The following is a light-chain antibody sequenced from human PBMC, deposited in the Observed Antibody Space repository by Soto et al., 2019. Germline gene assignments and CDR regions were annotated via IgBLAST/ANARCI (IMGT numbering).Light chain of an antibody. Sequence: DIVMTQSTATLSVSPGERATLSCMASQSVSSNVAWYQQKPGQAPRLLIYGASTRATGIPARFIGTWFGTECTITISSLQSGDSSVYYCQQYNNRPRTFGQGTKVDIK. CDR1: QSVSSN. J-gene: IGKJ1*01. CDR3: QQYNNRPRT. CDR2: GAS. V-gene: IGKV3-15*01.